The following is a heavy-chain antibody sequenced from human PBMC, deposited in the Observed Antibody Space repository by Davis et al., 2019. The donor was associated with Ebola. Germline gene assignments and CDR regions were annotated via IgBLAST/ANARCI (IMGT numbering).Heavy chain of an antibody. CDR2: ITSRSTSI. J-gene: IGHJ4*02. CDR3: ARREAASIDY. V-gene: IGHV3-48*04. Sequence: SLPPSCAPSRFNFNTYGMAWVRQAPGKGLECIAYITSRSTSIYSADSVQGRFTISSDNAKNTLFLQLNSLRVEETAIYYCARREAASIDYWGQGTLVTVSS. CDR1: RFNFNTYG. D-gene: IGHD6-25*01.